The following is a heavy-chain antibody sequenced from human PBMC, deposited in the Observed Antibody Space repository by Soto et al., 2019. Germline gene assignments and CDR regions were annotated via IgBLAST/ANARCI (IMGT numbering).Heavy chain of an antibody. CDR3: ARVQDIVLMVYAPNWFDP. J-gene: IGHJ5*02. Sequence: ASVKVSCKASGYTFTSYGISWVRQAPGQVLEWMGWISAYNGNTNYAQKLQGRVTMTTDTSTSTAYMELRSLRSDDTAVYYCARVQDIVLMVYAPNWFDPWGQGTLVTVSS. CDR2: ISAYNGNT. CDR1: GYTFTSYG. D-gene: IGHD2-8*01. V-gene: IGHV1-18*01.